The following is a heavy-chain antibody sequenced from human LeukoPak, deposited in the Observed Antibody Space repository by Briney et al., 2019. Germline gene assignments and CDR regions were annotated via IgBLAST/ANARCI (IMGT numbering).Heavy chain of an antibody. D-gene: IGHD6-6*01. Sequence: SQTLSLTCTVSGGSISSGGYYWSWIRQHPGKGLEWIGYIYYSGSTYYNPSLKTRITLSVDTSKNQFSLKLSSVTAADTAVYYCARERSSIAARPLFDYWGQGTLVTVSS. J-gene: IGHJ4*02. CDR3: ARERSSIAARPLFDY. CDR2: IYYSGST. V-gene: IGHV4-31*03. CDR1: GGSISSGGYY.